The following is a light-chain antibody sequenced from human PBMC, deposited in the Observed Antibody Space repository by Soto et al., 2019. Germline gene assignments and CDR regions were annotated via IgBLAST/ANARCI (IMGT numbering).Light chain of an antibody. CDR3: QQYNNWPLT. Sequence: EIVLTQSPGTLSLSPVERATLSCMASQSVSSSYLAWYQQKPGQAPRLLIYGASSRATGIPDRFSGSGSGTEFTLTISSLQSEDFAVYSCQQYNNWPLTFGGGTKVDIK. CDR1: QSVSSSY. J-gene: IGKJ4*01. V-gene: IGKV3-20*01. CDR2: GAS.